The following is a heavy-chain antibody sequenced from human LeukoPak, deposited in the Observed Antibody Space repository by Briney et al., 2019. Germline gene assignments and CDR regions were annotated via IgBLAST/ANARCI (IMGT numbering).Heavy chain of an antibody. D-gene: IGHD3-16*01. J-gene: IGHJ6*03. CDR2: IFSTGST. V-gene: IGHV4-4*07. CDR3: VREVQLWRQNMYFYYMDA. Sequence: SETLSLTCRFSGDSLTYYYWTWIRRPAGKGLEWIGRIFSTGSTNYNPSLQSRVTISVDKSKNQFSLRLSSVTAADTAVYFCVREVQLWRQNMYFYYMDAWGKGTTVIVSS. CDR1: GDSLTYYY.